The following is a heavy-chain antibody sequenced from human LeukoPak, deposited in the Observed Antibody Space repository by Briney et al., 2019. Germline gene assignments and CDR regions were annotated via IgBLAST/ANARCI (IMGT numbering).Heavy chain of an antibody. D-gene: IGHD2-2*01. J-gene: IGHJ4*02. CDR1: GFTLRRYA. CDR3: ARTLWVVPVAPFDF. V-gene: IGHV3-30*15. Sequence: GGSLRLSCAASGFTLRRYAMHWVRQAPGKGLEWLAGISYDGTNKYYSDSVKGRFTISRDNSEYTLYLQMSSLRAEDTALYYCARTLWVVPVAPFDFWGQGTLVTVSS. CDR2: ISYDGTNK.